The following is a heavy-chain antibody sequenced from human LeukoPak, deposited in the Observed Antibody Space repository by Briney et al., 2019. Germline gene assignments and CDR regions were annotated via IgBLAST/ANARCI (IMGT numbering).Heavy chain of an antibody. J-gene: IGHJ6*03. V-gene: IGHV3-53*05. D-gene: IGHD2-2*02. CDR2: IYSGGST. Sequence: GGSLRLSCAASGFTVSSNYMSWVRQAPGKGLEWVSVIYSGGSTYYADSVKGRFTISRDNSKNTLYLQMNSLRAEDTAVYYCARRGYCSSTSCYNGYYYYYMDVWGKGTTVTVSS. CDR1: GFTVSSNY. CDR3: ARRGYCSSTSCYNGYYYYYMDV.